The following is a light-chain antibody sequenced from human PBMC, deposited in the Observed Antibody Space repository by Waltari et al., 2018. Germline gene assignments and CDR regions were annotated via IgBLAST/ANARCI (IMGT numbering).Light chain of an antibody. CDR2: EVK. J-gene: IGLJ3*02. CDR3: SSYTTRSTWV. CDR1: INDIGRFAF. V-gene: IGLV2-14*01. Sequence: QSALTQTASVSASPGQSITMSCTGTINDIGRFAFVSWYQHHPGQAPRLLIYEVKYRPSGVSDRFSGSKSDNTASLTIFGLQAEDEADYYCSSYTTRSTWVFGGGTKLTVL.